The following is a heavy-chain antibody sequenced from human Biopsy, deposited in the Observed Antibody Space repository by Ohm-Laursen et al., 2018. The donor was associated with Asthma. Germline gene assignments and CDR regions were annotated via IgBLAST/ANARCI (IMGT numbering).Heavy chain of an antibody. CDR1: AYTITSNA. V-gene: IGHV1-3*01. D-gene: IGHD3-9*01. J-gene: IGHJ3*01. CDR2: LNAGDGNT. Sequence: ASVKVSCKASAYTITSNAMHWVRQAPGQRLEWMGWLNAGDGNTKYSQKFQGRVTITRDTSASTAYMDLRSLRSEDTAMYYCARTYYDFLTGQVNDTFALWGQGTMVTVSS. CDR3: ARTYYDFLTGQVNDTFAL.